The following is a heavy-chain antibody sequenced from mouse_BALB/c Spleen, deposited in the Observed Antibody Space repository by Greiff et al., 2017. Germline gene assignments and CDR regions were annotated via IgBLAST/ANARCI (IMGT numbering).Heavy chain of an antibody. CDR3: ARRSTMSTTGWYFDV. V-gene: IGHV5-6-3*01. CDR2: INSNGGST. J-gene: IGHJ1*01. D-gene: IGHD2-4*01. CDR1: GFTFSSYG. Sequence: LMESGGGLVQPGGSLKLSCAASGFTFSSYGMSWVRQTPDKRLELVATINSNGGSTYYPDSVKGRFTISRDNAKNTLYLQMSSLKSEDTAMYYCARRSTMSTTGWYFDVWGAGTTVTVSA.